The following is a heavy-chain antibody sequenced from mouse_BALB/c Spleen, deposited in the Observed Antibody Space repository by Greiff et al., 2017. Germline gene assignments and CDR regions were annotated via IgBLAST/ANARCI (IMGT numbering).Heavy chain of an antibody. J-gene: IGHJ2*01. Sequence: SSAAVDFSRYWMSWVRQAPGKGLEWIGEINPDSSTINYTPSLKDKFIISRDNAKNTLYLQMSKVRSEDTALYYCAEGCYGYPYYFDYWGQGTTLTVSS. CDR3: AEGCYGYPYYFDY. D-gene: IGHD1-2*01. CDR2: INPDSSTI. CDR1: AVDFSRYW. V-gene: IGHV4-1*02.